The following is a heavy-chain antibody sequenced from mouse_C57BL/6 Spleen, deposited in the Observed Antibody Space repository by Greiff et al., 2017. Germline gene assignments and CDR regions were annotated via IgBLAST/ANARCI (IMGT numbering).Heavy chain of an antibody. Sequence: QVQLQQSGAELVKPGASVKISCKASGYAFSSYWMNWVKQRPGKGLEGIGQIYPGDGDTNYNGKFKGKATLTADKSSSTAYMQLSSLTSEDSAVYFCARCYGSSHWYFDVWGTGTTVTVSS. CDR1: GYAFSSYW. CDR3: ARCYGSSHWYFDV. CDR2: IYPGDGDT. J-gene: IGHJ1*03. D-gene: IGHD1-1*01. V-gene: IGHV1-80*01.